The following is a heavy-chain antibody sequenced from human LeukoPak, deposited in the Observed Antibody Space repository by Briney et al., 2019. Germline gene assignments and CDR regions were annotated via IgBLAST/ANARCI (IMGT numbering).Heavy chain of an antibody. CDR2: IKQDGSEK. CDR1: GFTFSSYW. V-gene: IGHV3-7*01. J-gene: IGHJ4*02. D-gene: IGHD3-22*01. CDR3: ARVEYYYDSSGRLPGY. Sequence: PGGSLRLSCAASGFTFSSYWMSWVRQAPGKGLEWVANIKQDGSEKYYVDSVKGRFTISRDNAKNSLYLQMNSLRAEDTAVYYCARVEYYYDSSGRLPGYWGQGTLVTVSS.